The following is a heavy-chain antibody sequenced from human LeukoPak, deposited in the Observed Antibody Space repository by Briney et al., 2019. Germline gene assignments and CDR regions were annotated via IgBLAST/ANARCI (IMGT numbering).Heavy chain of an antibody. V-gene: IGHV3-21*05. D-gene: IGHD4/OR15-4a*01. CDR1: GFTFSSYE. CDR2: ISSSSSYI. CDR3: ARRAGAYSHPYDY. J-gene: IGHJ4*02. Sequence: PGGSLRLSCAASGFTFSSYEMNWVRQAPGKWLEWVSYISSSSSYIYYADSVKGRFTISRDNSKNTLYLQMNSLRAEDTAVYYCARRAGAYSHPYDYWGQGTLVTVSS.